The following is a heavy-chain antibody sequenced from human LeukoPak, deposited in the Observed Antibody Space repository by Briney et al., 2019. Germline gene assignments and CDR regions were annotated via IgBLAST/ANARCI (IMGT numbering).Heavy chain of an antibody. Sequence: SETLSLTCTVSGGXISSYYWSWIRQPAGKGLEWIGGIYTSGSTNYNPSLKSRVTMSVDTSKNQFSLKLSSVTAADTAVYYCARWGYSNYDYYYGMDVWGQGTTVTVSS. CDR1: GGXISSYY. V-gene: IGHV4-4*07. D-gene: IGHD4-11*01. CDR2: IYTSGST. CDR3: ARWGYSNYDYYYGMDV. J-gene: IGHJ6*02.